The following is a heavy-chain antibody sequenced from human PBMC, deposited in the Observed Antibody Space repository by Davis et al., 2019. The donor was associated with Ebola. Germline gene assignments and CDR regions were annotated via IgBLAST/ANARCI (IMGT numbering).Heavy chain of an antibody. CDR2: IYYSGST. Sequence: SETLSLTCTVSGGSISSGGYYWSWIRQHPGKGLEWIGYIYYSGSTYYNPSLKSRVTISVDTSKNQFSLKLSSVTAADTAVYYCASASDTAMVIDYWGQGTLVTVSS. CDR3: ASASDTAMVIDY. D-gene: IGHD5-18*01. J-gene: IGHJ4*02. CDR1: GGSISSGGYY. V-gene: IGHV4-30-4*08.